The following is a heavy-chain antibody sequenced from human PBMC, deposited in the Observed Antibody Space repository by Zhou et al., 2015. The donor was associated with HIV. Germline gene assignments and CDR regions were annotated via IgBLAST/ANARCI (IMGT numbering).Heavy chain of an antibody. J-gene: IGHJ6*02. V-gene: IGHV3-9*01. D-gene: IGHD2-2*01. CDR3: AKDVSTGYQYGLDV. CDR1: GFTFHDHA. CDR2: ISWNGGRT. Sequence: VQLVESGGGLVKPGGSLRLSCGASGFTFHDHAMHWVRQAPGRGLEWVSGISWNGGRTGYADSVKGRFTISRDDAKNSLYLQMNSLRPEDTALYYCAKDVSTGYQYGLDVWGQGTTVTVSS.